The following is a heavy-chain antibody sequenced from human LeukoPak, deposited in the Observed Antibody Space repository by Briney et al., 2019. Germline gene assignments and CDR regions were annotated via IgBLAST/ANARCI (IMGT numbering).Heavy chain of an antibody. D-gene: IGHD6-13*01. CDR2: ISYNGGST. J-gene: IGHJ3*02. V-gene: IGHV3-64*01. Sequence: GGSLRLSCAASGFTFSSYAMHWVRQAPGKGLEYVSAISYNGGSTYYANSVKGRFTISRGSSKNTLYLQMGSLRTEDMAVYYCARVAAVGTAAFDIWGQGTMVTVSS. CDR1: GFTFSSYA. CDR3: ARVAAVGTAAFDI.